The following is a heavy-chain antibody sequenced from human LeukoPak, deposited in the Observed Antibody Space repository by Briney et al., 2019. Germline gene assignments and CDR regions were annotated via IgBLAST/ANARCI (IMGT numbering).Heavy chain of an antibody. CDR3: ARAPRIAAFNNWFDP. J-gene: IGHJ5*02. Sequence: SVKVSCKASGGTFSSYAISWVRQAPGQGLEWMGGIIPIFGTANYAQKFQGRVTITADESTSTAYMELSSLRSEDTAVYYCARAPRIAAFNNWFDPWGQGTLVTVST. V-gene: IGHV1-69*13. CDR1: GGTFSSYA. D-gene: IGHD6-6*01. CDR2: IIPIFGTA.